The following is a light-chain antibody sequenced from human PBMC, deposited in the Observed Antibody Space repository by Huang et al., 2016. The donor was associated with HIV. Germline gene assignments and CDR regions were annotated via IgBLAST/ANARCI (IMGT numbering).Light chain of an antibody. CDR2: WAS. V-gene: IGKV4-1*01. CDR1: QSVYYSSTIKDY. J-gene: IGKJ1*01. CDR3: QQYYSSPQT. Sequence: DIIMTQSPDSLAVSLGDRATLNCRYSQSVYYSSTIKDYMAWFQQKPGPPPRLLLFWASTREAGVPDRFSGSGSGTHFTLTIANLEAEDAAIYYCQQYYSSPQTFGQGTRVEVK.